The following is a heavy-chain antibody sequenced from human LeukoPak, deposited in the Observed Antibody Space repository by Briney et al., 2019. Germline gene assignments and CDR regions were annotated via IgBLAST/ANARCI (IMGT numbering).Heavy chain of an antibody. CDR2: INHSGRT. CDR3: ATARGRITGTTR. Sequence: SETLSLTCAVYGGSFSGYYWSWIRQPPGKGLEWIGEINHSGRTNYNPSLKSRATISVDTSKNQFSLKLSSVTAADTAVYYCATARGRITGTTRWGQGTLVTVSS. V-gene: IGHV4-34*01. D-gene: IGHD1-7*01. J-gene: IGHJ4*02. CDR1: GGSFSGYY.